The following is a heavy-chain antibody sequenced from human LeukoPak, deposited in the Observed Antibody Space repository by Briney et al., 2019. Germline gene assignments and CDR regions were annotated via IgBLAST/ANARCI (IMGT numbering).Heavy chain of an antibody. Sequence: GRSLRLSCAASGFTFSSYGMHWVRHAPGKGLEWVALIWYDGSNKYYADSVKGRFTISRDNSKNTLYLQMNSLRAEDTAVYYCAKGTGHYYYYMDVWGKGTTVTVSS. D-gene: IGHD1-14*01. CDR1: GFTFSSYG. CDR3: AKGTGHYYYYMDV. CDR2: IWYDGSNK. V-gene: IGHV3-33*06. J-gene: IGHJ6*03.